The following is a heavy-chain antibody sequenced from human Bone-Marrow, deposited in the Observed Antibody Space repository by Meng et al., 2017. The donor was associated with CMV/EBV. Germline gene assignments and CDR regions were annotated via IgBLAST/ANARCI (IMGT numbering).Heavy chain of an antibody. Sequence: SETLSLTCAVYGGSFSGNYWSWIRQPPGKGLEWIGEINHSGSTNYNPSLKSRVTISVDTSKNQFSLKLSSVTAADTAVYYCARGRGSSSLYCYYGMDVWGQGTTVTVSS. V-gene: IGHV4-34*01. CDR1: GGSFSGNY. CDR3: ARGRGSSSLYCYYGMDV. J-gene: IGHJ6*02. CDR2: INHSGST. D-gene: IGHD6-6*01.